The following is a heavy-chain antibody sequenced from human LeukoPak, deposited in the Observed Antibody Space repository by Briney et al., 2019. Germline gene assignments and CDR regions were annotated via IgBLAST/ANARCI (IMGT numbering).Heavy chain of an antibody. CDR3: ARGAWATRLGS. Sequence: PSETLSLTCAVYGESLNSYYWSWIRQPPGKGREWIGEIYESGRTEYNPSLKSRVTISMVPSKQQFSLSLTSVTAADTAVYYCARGAWATRLGSWGLGTPVIVSS. J-gene: IGHJ4*02. V-gene: IGHV4-34*01. CDR2: IYESGRT. D-gene: IGHD2-15*01. CDR1: GESLNSYY.